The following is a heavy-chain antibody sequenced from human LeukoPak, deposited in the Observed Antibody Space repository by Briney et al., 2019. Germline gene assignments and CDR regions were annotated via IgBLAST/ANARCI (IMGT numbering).Heavy chain of an antibody. CDR1: GYTFTSYG. V-gene: IGHV1-18*01. CDR3: ARVSYYGSGSNDYGMDV. Sequence: SVKVSCKASGYTFTSYGISWVRQAPGQGLEWMGWISAYNGNTNYAQKLQGRVTMTTDTSTTTAYMELRSLRSDDTAVYYCARVSYYGSGSNDYGMDVWGQGTTVTVSS. J-gene: IGHJ6*02. CDR2: ISAYNGNT. D-gene: IGHD3-10*01.